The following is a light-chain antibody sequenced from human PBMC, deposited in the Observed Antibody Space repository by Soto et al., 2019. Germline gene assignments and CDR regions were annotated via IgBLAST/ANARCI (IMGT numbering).Light chain of an antibody. CDR1: QGIRND. V-gene: IGKV1-6*01. CDR2: DAS. J-gene: IGKJ2*01. CDR3: LQYNDWPVYT. Sequence: AIQMTQSPSSLSASVGDRVTITCRASQGIRNDLDWFQQKPGKAPKLLIYDASTLKSGVPARFSGSGSGTDFTLTISSLQSEDFGIYYCLQYNDWPVYTFGQGTNVEVK.